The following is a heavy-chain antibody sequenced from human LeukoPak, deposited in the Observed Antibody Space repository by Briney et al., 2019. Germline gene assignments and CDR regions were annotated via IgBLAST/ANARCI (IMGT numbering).Heavy chain of an antibody. CDR1: GGTFSSYA. J-gene: IGHJ5*02. CDR3: ARDARRYSGWYGWFDP. D-gene: IGHD6-19*01. CDR2: IIPIFGTA. Sequence: PVASVKVSCKASGGTFSSYAISWVRQAPGQGLEWMGGIIPIFGTANYAQKFQGRVTITADESTSTAYMELSSLRSEDTAVYYCARDARRYSGWYGWFDPWGQGTLVTVSS. V-gene: IGHV1-69*13.